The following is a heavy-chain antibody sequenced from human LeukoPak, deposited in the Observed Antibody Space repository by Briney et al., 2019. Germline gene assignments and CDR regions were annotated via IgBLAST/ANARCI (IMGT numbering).Heavy chain of an antibody. CDR3: ARNDYGDPFDY. CDR1: GGSISSYY. J-gene: IGHJ4*02. Sequence: SETLSLTCTVSGGSISSYYWGWIRQPPGKGLEWIAYISDIGSINYNPSLKSRVTISVDTSKNQFSLKLSSVTAADTAVYYCARNDYGDPFDYWGQGTLVTVSS. D-gene: IGHD4-17*01. CDR2: ISDIGSI. V-gene: IGHV4-59*12.